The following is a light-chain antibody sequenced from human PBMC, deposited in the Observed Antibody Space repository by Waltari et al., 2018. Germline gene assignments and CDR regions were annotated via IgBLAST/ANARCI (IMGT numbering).Light chain of an antibody. V-gene: IGKV1-5*03. CDR2: KAS. CDR3: QHYNSYPIT. CDR1: QSISCW. J-gene: IGKJ5*01. Sequence: DIQLNQSSSTLSANVGDRVTITCRASQSISCWVAWYQQKPGRAPKLLIYKASYLESGVPSRFSGSGSETHFTLTISSVQPDDFAAYYCQHYNSYPITFGQGTRLDIK.